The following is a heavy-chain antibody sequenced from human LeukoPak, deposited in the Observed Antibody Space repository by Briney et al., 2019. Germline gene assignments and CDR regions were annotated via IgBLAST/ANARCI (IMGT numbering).Heavy chain of an antibody. CDR1: GGSISSYH. Sequence: SETLTVTCTVSGGSISSYHWSWIRQPPGKGLEWIGYISYSGSTNYNPSLKSRVTMSVDTSKNQFSLKLSSVTAADTAVYYCAGCRGGGWQNYFDTWGEGTLVSVSS. D-gene: IGHD2-15*01. CDR2: ISYSGST. V-gene: IGHV4-59*08. CDR3: AGCRGGGWQNYFDT. J-gene: IGHJ5*02.